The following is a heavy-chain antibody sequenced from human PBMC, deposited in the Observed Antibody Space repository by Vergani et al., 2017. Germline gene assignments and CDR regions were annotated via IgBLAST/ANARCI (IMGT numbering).Heavy chain of an antibody. Sequence: EVQLVQSGAEVKKPGESLKISCKVSGYSFTSYWIGWVRQMPGKGLEWMGIIYPGDSDTRYSPSFQGQVTISADKSISTAYLQWSSLKASDTAMYYCARHRGWGLVVVAATPWYYYYGMDVWGQGTTVTVSS. CDR1: GYSFTSYW. J-gene: IGHJ6*02. CDR3: ARHRGWGLVVVAATPWYYYYGMDV. D-gene: IGHD2-15*01. V-gene: IGHV5-51*01. CDR2: IYPGDSDT.